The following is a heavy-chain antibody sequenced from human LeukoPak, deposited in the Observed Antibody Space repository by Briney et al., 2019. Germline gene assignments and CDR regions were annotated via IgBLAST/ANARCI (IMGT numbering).Heavy chain of an antibody. V-gene: IGHV3-15*07. CDR3: TSHYGSGGF. CDR1: GFNFNDAW. J-gene: IGHJ4*02. D-gene: IGHD3-10*01. Sequence: PGGSLRLSCAASGFNFNDAWMNWVRQAPGKGLQWVGRIKSNAGGATTDYIAPVKGRFFISRDDSKNMLYLQMSSLQIEDTAMYHCTSHYGSGGFWGQGTLVTVSS. CDR2: IKSNAGGATT.